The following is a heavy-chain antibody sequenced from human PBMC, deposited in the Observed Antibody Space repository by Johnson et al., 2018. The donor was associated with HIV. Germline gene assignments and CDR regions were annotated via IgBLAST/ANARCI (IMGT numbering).Heavy chain of an antibody. CDR3: AKPLVGATRDDAFDV. V-gene: IGHV3-30*02. D-gene: IGHD1-26*01. J-gene: IGHJ3*01. CDR1: GFTFNIYG. Sequence: QVQLVESGGGLVQPGGSLRLSCAASGFTFNIYGMHWVRQAPVRGLEWVAFIRYDGSYKNYVDSAKGRFTISRDNSKNTLYLQMNSLSAEDTAVYYCAKPLVGATRDDAFDVWGQGTMVTVSS. CDR2: IRYDGSYK.